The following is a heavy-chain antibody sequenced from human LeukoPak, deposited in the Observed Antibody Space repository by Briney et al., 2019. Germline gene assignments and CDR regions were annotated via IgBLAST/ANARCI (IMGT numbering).Heavy chain of an antibody. V-gene: IGHV3-7*01. Sequence: GGSLRLSCAASGFTFSTYWLTWVRQAPGKGLEWVANIKQDGSEKYYVDSVKGRFTISRDNAKNSLFLQMNSLRDEDTAVYYCARDHDWAFDYWGQGALVTVSS. CDR1: GFTFSTYW. CDR2: IKQDGSEK. J-gene: IGHJ4*02. CDR3: ARDHDWAFDY. D-gene: IGHD3-9*01.